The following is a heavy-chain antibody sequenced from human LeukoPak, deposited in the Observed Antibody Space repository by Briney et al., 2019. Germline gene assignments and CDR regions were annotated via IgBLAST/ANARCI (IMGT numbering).Heavy chain of an antibody. Sequence: SETLSLTCAVYGGSFSGYYWSWIRQPPGKGLEWIGEINHSGSTNYNPSLKSRVTISVDTSKNQFSLKLSSVTAADTAVYYCARDKAESSGYYWYDNWFDPWGQGTLVTVSS. CDR2: INHSGST. V-gene: IGHV4-34*01. J-gene: IGHJ5*02. CDR3: ARDKAESSGYYWYDNWFDP. CDR1: GGSFSGYY. D-gene: IGHD3-22*01.